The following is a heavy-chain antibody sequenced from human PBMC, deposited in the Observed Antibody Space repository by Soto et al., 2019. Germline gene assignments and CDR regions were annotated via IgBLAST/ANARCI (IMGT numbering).Heavy chain of an antibody. V-gene: IGHV1-18*01. CDR3: ARVYRYYGSHDAFDI. CDR2: ISAYNGNT. J-gene: IGHJ3*02. D-gene: IGHD3-22*01. Sequence: ASVKVSCKASGYTFTSYGISWVRQAPGQGLEWMGWISAYNGNTNNAQKLQGRVTMTTDTSTSTAYMELRSLRSDDTAVYYCARVYRYYGSHDAFDIWGQGTMVTVSS. CDR1: GYTFTSYG.